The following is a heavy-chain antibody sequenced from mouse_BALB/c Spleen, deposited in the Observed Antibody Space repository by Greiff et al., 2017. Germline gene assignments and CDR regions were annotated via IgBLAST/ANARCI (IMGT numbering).Heavy chain of an antibody. CDR1: GFTFSSFG. J-gene: IGHJ4*01. V-gene: IGHV5-17*02. CDR3: ARGAYYGKRDYYAMDY. CDR2: ISSGSSTI. Sequence: EVKVVESGGGLVQPGGSRKLSCAASGFTFSSFGMHWVRQAPEKGLEWVAYISSGSSTIYYADTVKGRFTISRDNPKNTLFLQMTSLRSEDTAMYYCARGAYYGKRDYYAMDYWGQGTSVTVSS. D-gene: IGHD2-10*01.